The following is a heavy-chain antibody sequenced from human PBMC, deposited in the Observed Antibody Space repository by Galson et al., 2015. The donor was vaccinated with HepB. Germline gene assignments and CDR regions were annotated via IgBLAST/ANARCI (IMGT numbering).Heavy chain of an antibody. J-gene: IGHJ4*02. CDR3: ATSAGTFYDSSGYYSR. CDR2: FDPEDGET. D-gene: IGHD3-22*01. V-gene: IGHV1-24*01. CDR1: GYTLTELS. Sequence: SVKVSCKVSGYTLTELSMHWVRQAPGKGLEWMGGFDPEDGETIYAQKFQGRVTMTEDTSTDTAYMELSSLRSEDTAVYYCATSAGTFYDSSGYYSRWGQGTLVTVSS.